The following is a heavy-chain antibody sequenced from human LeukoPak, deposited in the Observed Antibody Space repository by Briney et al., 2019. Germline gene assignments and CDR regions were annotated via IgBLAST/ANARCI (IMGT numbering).Heavy chain of an antibody. D-gene: IGHD6-6*01. CDR2: IYYSGST. J-gene: IGHJ6*02. CDR3: ARAVSSLYYYYGMDV. V-gene: IGHV4-31*03. CDR1: GGSISSGGYY. Sequence: MPSETLSLTCTVSGGSISSGGYYWSWIRQHPGKGLEWIGYIYYSGSTYYNPSLKSRVTISVDTSKNQFSLKLSSVTAADTAVYYCARAVSSLYYYYGMDVWGQGTTVTVSS.